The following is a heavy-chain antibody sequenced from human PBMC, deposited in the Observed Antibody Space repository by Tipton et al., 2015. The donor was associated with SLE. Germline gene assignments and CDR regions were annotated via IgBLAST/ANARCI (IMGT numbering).Heavy chain of an antibody. CDR1: GGSISSGGYY. CDR3: ARGGQQLGYFDY. V-gene: IGHV4-61*09. J-gene: IGHJ4*02. D-gene: IGHD6-13*01. CDR2: IYTSGST. Sequence: TLSLTCTVSGGSISSGGYYWSWIRQPAGKGLEWIGHIYTSGSTNYNPSLKSRVTISVDTSKNQFSLTLSSVTAADTAVYYCARGGQQLGYFDYWGQGTLVTVSS.